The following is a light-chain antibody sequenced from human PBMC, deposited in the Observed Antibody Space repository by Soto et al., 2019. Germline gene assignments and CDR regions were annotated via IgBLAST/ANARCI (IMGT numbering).Light chain of an antibody. CDR2: DNN. J-gene: IGLJ2*01. CDR1: SSNIGNNY. CDR3: GTWDSSLSAVV. V-gene: IGLV1-51*01. Sequence: QSVLTQPPSVSAAPGQKVTISCSGRSSNIGNNYVSWYQQLPGTAPKLLIYDNNKRPSGIPDRFSGSKSGTSATLGITGLQTGDEADYYCGTWDSSLSAVVFGGGTTLTVL.